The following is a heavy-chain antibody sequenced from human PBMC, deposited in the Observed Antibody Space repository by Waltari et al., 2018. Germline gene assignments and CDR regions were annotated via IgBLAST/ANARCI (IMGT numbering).Heavy chain of an antibody. CDR2: NWDDGSKK. CDR3: ARWRRTVSGTVAYDL. CDR1: GFSFRMHG. J-gene: IGHJ3*01. D-gene: IGHD6-19*01. V-gene: IGHV3-33*01. Sequence: QVQLVESGGGVVQPGRSLRLSCAASGFSFRMHGMDWVRQAPGKGLEWVAVNWDDGSKKFYADSGKGRFTVSRDNSNDIACLEMKSLRVEDTAVYYCARWRRTVSGTVAYDLWGQGTMVSVSS.